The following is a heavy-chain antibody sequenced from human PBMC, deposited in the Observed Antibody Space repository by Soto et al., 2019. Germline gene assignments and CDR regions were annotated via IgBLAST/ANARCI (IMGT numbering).Heavy chain of an antibody. J-gene: IGHJ3*02. V-gene: IGHV3-7*01. Sequence: EVQLVESGGGLVQPGGSLSLSCEASGFTFRSSWMSWVRQAPGKGLEWVSYIKPDGSETYYVDSVRGRFTISRDNAKNSLYRQMTALRAGDTALFSCARDPSFGAFDIGGKGTMVTVS. D-gene: IGHD3-10*01. CDR3: ARDPSFGAFDI. CDR1: GFTFRSSW. CDR2: IKPDGSET.